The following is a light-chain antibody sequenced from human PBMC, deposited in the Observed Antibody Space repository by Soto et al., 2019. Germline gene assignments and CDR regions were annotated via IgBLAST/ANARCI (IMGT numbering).Light chain of an antibody. Sequence: EIVLTQSPGTLSLSPGERATLSCRASHSVSSNYLAWYQQPPGQAPRLLIHGASRRATGIPDMFSGSGSGKHFTLTISIVEPEDFAVYYCQQYGTSPYTFGQGTKLEIK. J-gene: IGKJ2*01. CDR3: QQYGTSPYT. CDR2: GAS. V-gene: IGKV3-20*01. CDR1: HSVSSNY.